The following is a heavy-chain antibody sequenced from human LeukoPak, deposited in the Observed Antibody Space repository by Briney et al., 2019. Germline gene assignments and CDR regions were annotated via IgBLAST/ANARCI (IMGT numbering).Heavy chain of an antibody. CDR3: ARAYYYDSSGSDFDY. V-gene: IGHV4-31*03. CDR2: IYYSGST. D-gene: IGHD3-22*01. J-gene: IGHJ4*02. Sequence: PSETLSLTCTVSGGSISSGGSYWSWIRQHPGKGLEWIGYIYYSGSTYYNPSLKSRVTISVDTSKNQFSLKLSSVTAADTAVYYCARAYYYDSSGSDFDYWGQGTLVTVSS. CDR1: GGSISSGGSY.